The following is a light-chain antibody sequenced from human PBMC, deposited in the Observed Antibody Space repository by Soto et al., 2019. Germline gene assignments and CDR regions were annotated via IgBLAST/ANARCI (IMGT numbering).Light chain of an antibody. CDR2: DAS. CDR1: QGISSA. Sequence: AIQLTQSPSSLSASVGDRVTITCRASQGISSALAWYQQKPGKAPKLLIYDASSLESGVPSRFSGSGSGTDFTLTSSCLQPEDFATYYCQQFNNYITFGQGTRLEIK. J-gene: IGKJ5*01. CDR3: QQFNNYIT. V-gene: IGKV1D-13*01.